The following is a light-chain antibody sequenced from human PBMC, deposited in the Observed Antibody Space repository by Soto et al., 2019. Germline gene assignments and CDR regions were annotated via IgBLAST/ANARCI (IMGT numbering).Light chain of an antibody. CDR1: QSVSSSY. Sequence: EIVLTQSPATLSLSPGERATLSCGASQSVSSSYLAWYQQKPGLAPRLLSYDASSRATGIPDRFSGSGSGTDFTLTISRLEPEDFAVSYYQQYGSSPWTFGQATKVEIK. J-gene: IGKJ1*01. V-gene: IGKV3D-20*01. CDR2: DAS. CDR3: QQYGSSPWT.